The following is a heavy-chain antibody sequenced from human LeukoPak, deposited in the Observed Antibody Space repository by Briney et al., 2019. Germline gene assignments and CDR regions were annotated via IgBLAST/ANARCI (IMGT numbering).Heavy chain of an antibody. D-gene: IGHD2-2*01. V-gene: IGHV3-30-3*01. J-gene: IGHJ3*02. CDR2: ISYDGSNK. CDR1: GFTLSSYA. Sequence: GRSLRLSCAASGFTLSSYAMHWVRQAPGKGLEWVAVISYDGSNKYYADSVKGRFTISRDNSKNTLYLQMNSLRAEDTAVYYCAKEGYCSSTSCKDAFDIWGQGTMVTVSS. CDR3: AKEGYCSSTSCKDAFDI.